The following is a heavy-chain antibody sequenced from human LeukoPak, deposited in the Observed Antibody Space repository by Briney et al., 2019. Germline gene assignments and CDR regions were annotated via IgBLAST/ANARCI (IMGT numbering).Heavy chain of an antibody. V-gene: IGHV1-46*01. J-gene: IGHJ4*02. CDR1: GYTFTRYY. Sequence: ASVKVSCKASGYTFTRYYMHWVRQAPGQGLEWMGIINPSGGSTSYAQKFQGRVTMTKDTSTSTVYMELSSLRSEDTAVYYCARVGSGSYFRPTGYFDYWGQGTLVTVSS. CDR3: ARVGSGSYFRPTGYFDY. CDR2: INPSGGST. D-gene: IGHD1-26*01.